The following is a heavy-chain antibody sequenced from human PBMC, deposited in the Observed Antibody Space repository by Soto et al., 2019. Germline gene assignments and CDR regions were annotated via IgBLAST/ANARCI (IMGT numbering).Heavy chain of an antibody. J-gene: IGHJ4*02. V-gene: IGHV4-31*03. D-gene: IGHD3-22*01. CDR1: GGSISSGGYY. Sequence: SETLSLTCTVSGGSISSGGYYWSWIRQHPGKGLEWIGYIYYSGSTYYNPSLKSRVTISVDTSKNQFSLKLSSVTAADTAVYYCARALYAYDSSGYYFDYWGQGTLVTVSS. CDR2: IYYSGST. CDR3: ARALYAYDSSGYYFDY.